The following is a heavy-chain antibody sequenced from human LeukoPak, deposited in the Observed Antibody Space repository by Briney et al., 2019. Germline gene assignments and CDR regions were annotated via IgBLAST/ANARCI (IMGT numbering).Heavy chain of an antibody. CDR2: IYYSGST. D-gene: IGHD2-2*01. CDR1: GGSISSYY. CDR3: ARVSSSTTGYYYYYMDV. V-gene: IGHV4-59*01. Sequence: SETLSLTCTVSGGSISSYYWSWIRQPPGKGLEWIGYIYYSGSTNYNPSLKSRVTISVDTSKNQFSLKLSSVTAADTAVYYCARVSSSTTGYYYYYMDVWGKGTTDTVSS. J-gene: IGHJ6*03.